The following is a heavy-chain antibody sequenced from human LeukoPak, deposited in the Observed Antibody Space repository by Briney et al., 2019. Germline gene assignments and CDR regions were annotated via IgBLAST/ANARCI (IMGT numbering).Heavy chain of an antibody. Sequence: PGGSLRLSCAASGFTFSTYPLHWVRQAPGKGLEWVAVISYDGSNKYYADSVKGRFTISRDNSKNTLYLQMNSLRAEDTAVYYCARSSGYCSGGSCLEVGYYFDYWGQGTLVTVSS. CDR3: ARSSGYCSGGSCLEVGYYFDY. J-gene: IGHJ4*02. CDR2: ISYDGSNK. D-gene: IGHD2-15*01. CDR1: GFTFSTYP. V-gene: IGHV3-30-3*01.